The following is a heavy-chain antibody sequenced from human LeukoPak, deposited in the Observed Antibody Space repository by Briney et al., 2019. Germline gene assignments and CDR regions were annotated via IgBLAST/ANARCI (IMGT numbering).Heavy chain of an antibody. V-gene: IGHV3-23*01. J-gene: IGHJ4*02. CDR2: NDGNGVST. CDR3: AKDGPDWGSCLDY. Sequence: GGCLRPSCAAYGFTFTSYTINWVRQAPGKGLEWDSSNDGNGVSTTYAASVKDPPTISRDNSKNTLYLKMNTLRAEDTAVYYCAKDGPDWGSCLDYWGQGTLVTVSS. CDR1: GFTFTSYT. D-gene: IGHD7-27*01.